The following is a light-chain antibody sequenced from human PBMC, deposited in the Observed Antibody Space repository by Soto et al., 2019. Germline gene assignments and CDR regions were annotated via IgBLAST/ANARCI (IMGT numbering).Light chain of an antibody. CDR2: DVS. CDR1: SSDVGGYNY. J-gene: IGLJ2*01. V-gene: IGLV2-14*01. Sequence: QSALTRPASVSGPPGQSITISCTGTSSDVGGYNYVSWYQQHPGKAPKLMIYDVSNRPSGVSNRFSGSKSGNTASLTISGLQAEDEADYYCSSYTSSSTLVVFGGGTKLTVL. CDR3: SSYTSSSTLVV.